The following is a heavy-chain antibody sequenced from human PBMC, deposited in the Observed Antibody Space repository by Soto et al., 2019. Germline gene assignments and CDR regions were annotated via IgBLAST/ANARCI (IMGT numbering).Heavy chain of an antibody. CDR2: IYYSGST. V-gene: IGHV4-59*12. Sequence: SETLSLTCTFSGFSISSYYWSWIRQPPGKGLEWIGYIYYSGSTNYNPSLKSRVTISVDTSKNQFPLKLSSVTAADTAVYYCAREPSIWGQGTLVTVSS. CDR3: AREPSI. J-gene: IGHJ4*02. CDR1: GFSISSYY.